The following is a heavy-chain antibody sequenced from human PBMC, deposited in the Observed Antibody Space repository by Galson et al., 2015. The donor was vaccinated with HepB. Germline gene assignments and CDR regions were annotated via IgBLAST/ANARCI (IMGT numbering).Heavy chain of an antibody. V-gene: IGHV3-7*03. CDR2: IKQDGSEK. CDR3: ARDLPERVVVAADEIVFDY. Sequence: SLRLSCAASGFTFSSYWMSWVRQAPGKGLEWVANIKQDGSEKYYVDSVKGRFTISRDNAKNSLYLQMNSLRAEDTAVYYCARDLPERVVVAADEIVFDYWGQGTLVTVSS. J-gene: IGHJ4*02. D-gene: IGHD2-15*01. CDR1: GFTFSSYW.